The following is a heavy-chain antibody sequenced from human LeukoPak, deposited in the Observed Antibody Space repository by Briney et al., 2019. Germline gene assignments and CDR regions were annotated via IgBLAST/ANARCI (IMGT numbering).Heavy chain of an antibody. D-gene: IGHD5-24*01. CDR3: ARERRDGYNSYDY. CDR1: GFTFSSYA. J-gene: IGHJ4*02. CDR2: ISGSGGST. Sequence: GGSLRLSCAASGFTFSSYAMSWVRQAPGKGLEWVSAISGSGGSTYYADSVKGRFTISRDNSKNTLYLQMNSLRAKDTAVYYCARERRDGYNSYDYWGQGTLVTVSS. V-gene: IGHV3-23*01.